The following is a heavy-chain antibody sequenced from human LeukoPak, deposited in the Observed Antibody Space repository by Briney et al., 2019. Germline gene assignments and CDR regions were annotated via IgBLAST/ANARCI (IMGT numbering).Heavy chain of an antibody. V-gene: IGHV3-30*02. CDR1: GFTFSNYG. CDR3: AKDRGYSSAWYVMGLDY. D-gene: IGHD6-19*01. J-gene: IGHJ4*02. CDR2: IRYNGNNK. Sequence: GRSLRLSCAVSGFTFSNYGMHWVRQAPGKGLEWVAFIRYNGNNKYYADSVKGRFTISRDNSKNMLYVQMNSLRTEDTAVYYCAKDRGYSSAWYVMGLDYWGQGTLVTVSS.